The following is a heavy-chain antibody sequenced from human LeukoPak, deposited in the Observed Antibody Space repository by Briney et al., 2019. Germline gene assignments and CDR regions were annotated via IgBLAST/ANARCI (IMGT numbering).Heavy chain of an antibody. V-gene: IGHV4-34*01. CDR2: INHSGST. Sequence: SETLSLTCTVSGGSISSYYWSWIRQPPGKGLEWIGEINHSGSTNYNPSLKSRVTISVDTSKNQFSLKLSSVTAADTAVYYCARNYDAFDIWGQGTMVTVSS. CDR1: GGSISSYY. D-gene: IGHD1-7*01. J-gene: IGHJ3*02. CDR3: ARNYDAFDI.